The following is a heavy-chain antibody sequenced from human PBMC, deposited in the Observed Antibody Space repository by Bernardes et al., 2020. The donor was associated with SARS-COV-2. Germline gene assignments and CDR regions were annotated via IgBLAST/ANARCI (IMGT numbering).Heavy chain of an antibody. V-gene: IGHV4-4*02. CDR2: VNHSGTT. D-gene: IGHD4-17*01. Sequence: SETLSLTCGVSDVSITSSHWWSWVRQAPGKGLEWIGEVNHSGTTNYNPSLTSRVSMSVDKTNNRFSLALRSVTAADTGVYYCATLSPIIETTYWGPGILVTVSS. CDR3: ATLSPIIETTY. J-gene: IGHJ2*01. CDR1: DVSITSSHW.